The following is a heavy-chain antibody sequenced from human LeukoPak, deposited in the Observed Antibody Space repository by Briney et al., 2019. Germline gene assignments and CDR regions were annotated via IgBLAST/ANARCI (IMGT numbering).Heavy chain of an antibody. CDR1: GYTFTGYY. Sequence: ASVKVSCKASGYTFTGYYMHWVRQAPGQGLEWMGWTNPNSGGTNYAQKFQGRVTMTRDTSISTAYMELSRLRSDDTAVYYCARDARLLYSGSYPGAVDYWGQGTLVTVSS. V-gene: IGHV1-2*02. D-gene: IGHD1-26*01. CDR2: TNPNSGGT. CDR3: ARDARLLYSGSYPGAVDY. J-gene: IGHJ4*02.